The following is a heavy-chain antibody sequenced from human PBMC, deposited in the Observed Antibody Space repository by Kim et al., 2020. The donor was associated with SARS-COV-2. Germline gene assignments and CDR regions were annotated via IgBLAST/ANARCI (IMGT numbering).Heavy chain of an antibody. CDR1: GFDFNMYW. J-gene: IGHJ3*02. CDR2: ISDDGKIA. D-gene: IGHD3-16*01. CDR3: VRDGIRALWDAFDI. V-gene: IGHV3-74*01. Sequence: GGSLRLSCAASGFDFNMYWMHWVRQVPGKGLVWVSRISDDGKIANYADYVKGRFSISRDNAKNTLYLQMNSLRAEDAAVYYCVRDGIRALWDAFDIWGQG.